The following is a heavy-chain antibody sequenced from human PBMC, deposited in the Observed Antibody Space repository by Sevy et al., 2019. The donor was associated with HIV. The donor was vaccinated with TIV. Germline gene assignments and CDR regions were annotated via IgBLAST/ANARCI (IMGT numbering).Heavy chain of an antibody. CDR2: ISGSGGST. CDR3: AKDLVLRFLEWLSGGFDY. CDR1: GFTFSSYA. Sequence: GGSLRLSCAASGFTFSSYAMSWVRQAPGKGLEWVSAISGSGGSTYYADSVKGRFTISRDNSKNTLYLQMNSLRAEDTAVYYCAKDLVLRFLEWLSGGFDYWDQGTLVTVSS. J-gene: IGHJ4*02. D-gene: IGHD3-3*01. V-gene: IGHV3-23*01.